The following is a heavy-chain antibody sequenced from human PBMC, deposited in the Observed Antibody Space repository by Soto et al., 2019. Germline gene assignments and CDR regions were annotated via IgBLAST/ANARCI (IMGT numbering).Heavy chain of an antibody. CDR2: ISGSGGST. V-gene: IGHV3-23*01. Sequence: GGSLRLSCAASGVTFCSYAMSWVRQAPGKGLEWVSAISGSGGSTYYADSVKGRFTISRDNSKNTLYLQMNSLRAEDTAVYYCAKDFSEVAACFDYWGQGTLVTVSS. D-gene: IGHD6-19*01. CDR3: AKDFSEVAACFDY. CDR1: GVTFCSYA. J-gene: IGHJ4*02.